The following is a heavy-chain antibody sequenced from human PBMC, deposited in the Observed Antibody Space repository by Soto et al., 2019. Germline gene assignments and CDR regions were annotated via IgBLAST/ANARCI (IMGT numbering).Heavy chain of an antibody. CDR2: ISESSSNT. CDR1: GLTFSRHA. V-gene: IGHV3-23*01. J-gene: IGHJ5*01. CDR3: AKKPNGFDS. Sequence: EVQLLESGGGLVQPGGSLRLSCAASGLTFSRHAMAWVRQAPGKGLEWLSSISESSSNTYYADSVKGRFTNSKDNSKNMLYLQMNSLRDEDTAVYYCAKKPNGFDSWGQGTLVTVSS.